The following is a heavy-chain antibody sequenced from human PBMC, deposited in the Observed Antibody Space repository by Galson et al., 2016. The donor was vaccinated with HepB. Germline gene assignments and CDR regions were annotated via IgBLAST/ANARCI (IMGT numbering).Heavy chain of an antibody. V-gene: IGHV3-23*01. CDR3: AKDKSGYDSWGLDS. CDR2: IVGSGGST. CDR1: GFTFSNYA. J-gene: IGHJ5*01. Sequence: SLRLSCAASGFTFSNYAMSWVRQAPGKGLEWVSAIVGSGGSTYYADSVKGRFTISRDNSKNTLHLQMNRLRGEDTAVYCCAKDKSGYDSWGLDSWGQGTLVTVSS. D-gene: IGHD5-12*01.